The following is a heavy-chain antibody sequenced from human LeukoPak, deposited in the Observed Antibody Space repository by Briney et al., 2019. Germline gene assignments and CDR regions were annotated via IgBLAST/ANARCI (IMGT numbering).Heavy chain of an antibody. CDR3: AKGQHRGGVDY. V-gene: IGHV3-30-3*01. J-gene: IGHJ4*02. Sequence: GRSLRLSCAASGFTFSSYAMHWVRQAPGKGLEWVAVISYDGSNKYYADSVKGRFTISRDNSKNTLYLQMNSLRAEDTAVYYCAKGQHRGGVDYWGQGTLVTVSS. D-gene: IGHD3-16*01. CDR2: ISYDGSNK. CDR1: GFTFSSYA.